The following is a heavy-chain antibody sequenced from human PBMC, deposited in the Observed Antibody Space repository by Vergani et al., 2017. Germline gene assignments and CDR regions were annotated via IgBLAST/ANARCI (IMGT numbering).Heavy chain of an antibody. CDR2: IWYDGSNT. CDR3: ARDRAAAGIGIDY. J-gene: IGHJ4*02. D-gene: IGHD6-13*01. V-gene: IGHV3-33*01. Sequence: QVQLVESGGGVVRPGWSLRLSCAASGFTFSSYGMHWVRQAPGKGLEWVAIIWYDGSNTYYADSVKGRFTISRDNSKSTLDLQMNSLRAEDTAVYYCARDRAAAGIGIDYWGQGTLVTVSS. CDR1: GFTFSSYG.